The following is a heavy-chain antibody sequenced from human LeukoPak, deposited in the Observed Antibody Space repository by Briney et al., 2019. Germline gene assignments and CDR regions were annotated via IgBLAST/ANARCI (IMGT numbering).Heavy chain of an antibody. V-gene: IGHV1-46*01. J-gene: IGHJ4*02. Sequence: ASVKVSCKASGYTFTSYYMHWVRQAPGQGLEWIEIINPSDGGASYAQKFQGRVTMTRDTSTGTVYMELSSLRSEDTAVYYCARDGGYCGSTSCYALYWGQGTLVTVSS. CDR2: INPSDGGA. CDR1: GYTFTSYY. D-gene: IGHD2-2*01. CDR3: ARDGGYCGSTSCYALY.